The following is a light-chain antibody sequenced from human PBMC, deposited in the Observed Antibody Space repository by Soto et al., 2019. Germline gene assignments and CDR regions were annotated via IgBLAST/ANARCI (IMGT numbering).Light chain of an antibody. CDR2: DAS. CDR1: QSVSSY. J-gene: IGKJ5*01. V-gene: IGKV3-11*01. CDR3: QQRSKWPIT. Sequence: EIVLTQSPATLSLSPGERATLSCRASQSVSSYLAWYQQKPGQAPRLLIYDASNSATGIPARFSGSGSGTDFTLTISSLEPEDFAVYYCQQRSKWPITFGQGTRLEIK.